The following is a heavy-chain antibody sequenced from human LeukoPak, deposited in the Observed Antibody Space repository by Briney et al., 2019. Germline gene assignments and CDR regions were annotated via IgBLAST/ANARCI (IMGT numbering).Heavy chain of an antibody. V-gene: IGHV4-61*02. Sequence: SQTLSLTCTVSGGSISSGSYYWSWIRQPAGKGLEWIGRIYTSGSTNYNPSLKSRVTISVDTSKNQFSLKLSSVTAADTAVYYCARGKNPYYYYYMDVWGKGTTVTVSS. CDR3: ARGKNPYYYYYMDV. CDR2: IYTSGST. CDR1: GGSISSGSYY. D-gene: IGHD2/OR15-2a*01. J-gene: IGHJ6*03.